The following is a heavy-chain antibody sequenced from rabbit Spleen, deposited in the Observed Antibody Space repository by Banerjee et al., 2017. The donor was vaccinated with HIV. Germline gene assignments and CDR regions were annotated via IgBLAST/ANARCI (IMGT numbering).Heavy chain of an antibody. J-gene: IGHJ4*01. D-gene: IGHD7-1*01. CDR1: GLDFSSSYW. Sequence: QSLEESGGDLVKPGASLTLTCTASGLDFSSSYWMCWVRQAPGKGLEWIGCIYTSTGRTWYASWAKGRFTISKTSSTTVILQMTSLTAADTATYFCARGVDYLGNGYDLWGPGTLVTVS. CDR2: IYTSTGRT. V-gene: IGHV1S40*01. CDR3: ARGVDYLGNGYDL.